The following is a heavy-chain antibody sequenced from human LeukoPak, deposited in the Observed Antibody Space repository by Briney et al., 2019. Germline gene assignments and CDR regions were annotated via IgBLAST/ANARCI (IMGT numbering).Heavy chain of an antibody. V-gene: IGHV4-4*07. Sequence: SETLSLTCTVSGGSISSYYWSWIRQPAGKGLEWIGRIYTSGSTNYNPSLKSRDTMSVDTSKNQFSLKLSSVTAADTAVYYCARDLRRSVVAGTYYYYYGMDVWGQGTTVTVSS. CDR2: IYTSGST. CDR3: ARDLRRSVVAGTYYYYYGMDV. J-gene: IGHJ6*02. D-gene: IGHD6-19*01. CDR1: GGSISSYY.